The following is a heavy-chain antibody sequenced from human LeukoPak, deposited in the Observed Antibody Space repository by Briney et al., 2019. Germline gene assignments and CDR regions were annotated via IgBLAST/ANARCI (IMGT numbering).Heavy chain of an antibody. CDR3: ARSYSGSYNPRLYYFDY. CDR2: IYYSGST. D-gene: IGHD1-26*01. J-gene: IGHJ4*02. V-gene: IGHV4-59*08. Sequence: SETLSLTCTVSGGSISSYYWSWIRQPPGKGLEWIGYIYYSGSTNYNPSLKSRVTISVDTSKNQFSLKLSSVTAADTAVYYCARSYSGSYNPRLYYFDYWGQGTLVTVSS. CDR1: GGSISSYY.